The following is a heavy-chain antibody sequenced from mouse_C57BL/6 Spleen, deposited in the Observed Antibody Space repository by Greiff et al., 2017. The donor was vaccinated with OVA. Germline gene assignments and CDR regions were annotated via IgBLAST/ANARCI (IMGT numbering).Heavy chain of an antibody. CDR3: ARAPIYYGNTGGFDY. CDR1: GYSITSGYY. CDR2: ISYDGSN. V-gene: IGHV3-6*01. J-gene: IGHJ2*01. Sequence: EVQLQESGPGLVKPSQSLSLTCSVTGYSITSGYYWNWIRQFPGNKLEWMGYISYDGSNNYNPSLKNRISITRDTSKNQFFLKLNSVTTEDTATYYGARAPIYYGNTGGFDYWGKGTTLTVSS. D-gene: IGHD2-1*01.